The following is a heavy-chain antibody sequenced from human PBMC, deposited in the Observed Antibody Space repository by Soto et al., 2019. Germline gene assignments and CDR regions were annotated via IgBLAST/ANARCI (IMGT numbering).Heavy chain of an antibody. Sequence: EVQLVESGGGLVQPGGSLRLSCTASGFTFSDHWIHWVRQGPGEGLVWVSRIKGDGSITNYADSVKGRFTISRDNAKNTLYRLLNSLRVEDTALYYCARGLRGTYGMDVWGQGTTVTVSS. V-gene: IGHV3-74*01. CDR3: ARGLRGTYGMDV. CDR1: GFTFSDHW. J-gene: IGHJ6*02. CDR2: IKGDGSIT. D-gene: IGHD3-16*01.